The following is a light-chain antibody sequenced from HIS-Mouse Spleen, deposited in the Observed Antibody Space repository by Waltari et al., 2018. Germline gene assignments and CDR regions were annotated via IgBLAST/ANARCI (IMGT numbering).Light chain of an antibody. CDR1: QSLVHSDGNTY. CDR2: KVS. J-gene: IGKJ4*01. Sequence: DVVMTQSPLSLPVTLGQPASISCRSSQSLVHSDGNTYLNWFQQRPGQSPRRLIYKVSNRDSGVPDRVSGSGSGTDFTLKISRVEAEDVGVYYCMQGTHWSRTFGGGTKVEIK. V-gene: IGKV2-30*02. CDR3: MQGTHWSRT.